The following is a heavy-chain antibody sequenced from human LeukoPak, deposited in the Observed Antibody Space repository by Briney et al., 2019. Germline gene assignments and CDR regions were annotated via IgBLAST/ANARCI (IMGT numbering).Heavy chain of an antibody. V-gene: IGHV3-11*01. CDR1: GFTFSDYY. D-gene: IGHD2-15*01. Sequence: GSLRLSCAASGFTFSDYYMNWIRQAPGKGLEWVSYISSNGSSIYYADSVKGRFTISRDNAKNSLYLQMNSLRAEDTAVYYCAREYVSYCSGGTCYSGLDYWGQGTLVTVSS. J-gene: IGHJ4*02. CDR2: ISSNGSSI. CDR3: AREYVSYCSGGTCYSGLDY.